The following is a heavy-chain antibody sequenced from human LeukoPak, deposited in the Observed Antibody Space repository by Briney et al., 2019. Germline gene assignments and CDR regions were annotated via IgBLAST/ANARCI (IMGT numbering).Heavy chain of an antibody. D-gene: IGHD3-22*01. Sequence: ASVKVSCKASGYTFTSNGISWVRQAPGQGLEWMGWNSAYNGNKDYAQKFQGRVTITADKSTSTAYMELSSLRSEDTAVYYCARPEYDSSGYYPHWGQGTLVTVSS. CDR1: GYTFTSNG. CDR2: NSAYNGNK. V-gene: IGHV1-18*01. J-gene: IGHJ4*02. CDR3: ARPEYDSSGYYPH.